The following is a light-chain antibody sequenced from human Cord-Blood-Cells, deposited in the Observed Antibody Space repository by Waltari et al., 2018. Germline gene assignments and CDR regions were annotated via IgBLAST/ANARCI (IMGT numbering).Light chain of an antibody. J-gene: IGKJ4*01. CDR3: QQYDNLPLLT. CDR1: QDISNY. CDR2: DAS. V-gene: IGKV1-33*01. Sequence: DIQMTHSPSSLSASVGDRVTITCQASQDISNYLNWYQQKPGKAPKLLIYDASNLETGVPSRFSGSGSGTDFTFTISSLQPEDIATYYCQQYDNLPLLTFGGGTKVEIK.